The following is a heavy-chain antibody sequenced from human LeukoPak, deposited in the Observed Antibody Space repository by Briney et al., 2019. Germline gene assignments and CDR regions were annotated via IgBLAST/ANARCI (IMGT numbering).Heavy chain of an antibody. CDR1: GFTLSSYE. CDR3: AKDPYSSGPYNWFDP. V-gene: IGHV3-23*01. D-gene: IGHD6-19*01. J-gene: IGHJ5*02. CDR2: ISGSGDST. Sequence: GGSLRLSCTVSGFTLSSYEMSWIRQAPGKGLEWVSAISGSGDSTYYADSVKGLFTISRDNSKNTLYLQMNRLRAEDTAVYYCAKDPYSSGPYNWFDPWGQGTLVTVSS.